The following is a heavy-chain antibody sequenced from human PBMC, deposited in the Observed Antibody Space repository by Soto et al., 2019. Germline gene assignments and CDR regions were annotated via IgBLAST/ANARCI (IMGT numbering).Heavy chain of an antibody. D-gene: IGHD6-13*01. Sequence: PGGSLRLSCAASGFTFSNFAMHWVRQAPGKGLEWVALISYDGSDKNYADSVKGRFTISRDNSKKTLNLQMNSLRAEDTAVYYCERAKYSSNWPSDYYYGLDVWGQGTTVTVSS. CDR3: ERAKYSSNWPSDYYYGLDV. CDR2: ISYDGSDK. CDR1: GFTFSNFA. J-gene: IGHJ6*02. V-gene: IGHV3-30-3*01.